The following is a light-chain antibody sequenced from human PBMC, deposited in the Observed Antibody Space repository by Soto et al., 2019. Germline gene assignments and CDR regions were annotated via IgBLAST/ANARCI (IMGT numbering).Light chain of an antibody. V-gene: IGKV3-15*01. Sequence: IVMTQSPATLSVSPGERATLSCRASQSVSSNLASYQQKPGQAPRLLIYGISTRATGIPARFSGSGSGTEFTLTISSLQSEDFAVYYCQQHNNWPLTFGQGTRLDIK. CDR1: QSVSSN. CDR2: GIS. CDR3: QQHNNWPLT. J-gene: IGKJ5*01.